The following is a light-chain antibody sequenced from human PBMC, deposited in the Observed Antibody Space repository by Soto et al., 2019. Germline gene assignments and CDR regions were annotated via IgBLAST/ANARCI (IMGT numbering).Light chain of an antibody. Sequence: QSALTQPASVSGSPGQSITISCTGTSSDVGGYNYVSWFQQHPGKAPKLMIYDVRNRPSGISNRFSGSKSGNTASLTISGLQAEDEDDYYCNSYTSSSTYVFGTGTKLTVL. V-gene: IGLV2-14*01. CDR1: SSDVGGYNY. J-gene: IGLJ1*01. CDR2: DVR. CDR3: NSYTSSSTYV.